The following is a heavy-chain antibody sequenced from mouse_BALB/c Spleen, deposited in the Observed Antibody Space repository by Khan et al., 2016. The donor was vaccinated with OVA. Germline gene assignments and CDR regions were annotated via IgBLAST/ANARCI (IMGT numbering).Heavy chain of an antibody. J-gene: IGHJ4*01. Sequence: QVQLKESGPGLVAPSQSLSITCTVSGFSLTDYGVSWIRQPPGKGLEWLGVIWGGGTTYYNSALISRLSISKDNSKSQVFLKMNSLQPDDTAIYYCAKGLWSYYFALGYGGQGTSVTFSS. CDR1: GFSLTDYG. V-gene: IGHV2-6-5*01. CDR3: AKGLWSYYFALGY. D-gene: IGHD1-1*02. CDR2: IWGGGTT.